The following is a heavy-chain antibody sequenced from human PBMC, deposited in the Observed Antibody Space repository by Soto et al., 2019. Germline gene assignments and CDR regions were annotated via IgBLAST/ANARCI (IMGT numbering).Heavy chain of an antibody. D-gene: IGHD3-10*01. V-gene: IGHV4-34*01. CDR1: GGSFSGYY. CDR3: ARGRGSLMWDNNGLLWFGGFPRYLDV. Sequence: QVQLQQWGAGLLKPSETLSLTCAVYGGSFSGYYWSWIRQPPGKGLEWIGEITHSGSTNYNPSLKSRVTIPVDTSKNQFSLKLSSVTAADTAVYYCARGRGSLMWDNNGLLWFGGFPRYLDVWGQGTTVTVSS. CDR2: ITHSGST. J-gene: IGHJ6*02.